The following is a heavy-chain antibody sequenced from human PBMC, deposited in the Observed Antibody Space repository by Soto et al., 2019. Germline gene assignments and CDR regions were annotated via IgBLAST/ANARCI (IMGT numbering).Heavy chain of an antibody. CDR3: AKDTTVTRRDYLDY. CDR2: ISYDGSNK. V-gene: IGHV3-30*18. CDR1: GFTFSSYG. Sequence: GGSLRLSCAASGFTFSSYGMHWVRQAPGKGLEWVAVISYDGSNKYYADSVKGRFTISRDNSKNTLYLQMNSLRAEDTAVYYCAKDTTVTRRDYLDYGGQGTLVTVAA. D-gene: IGHD4-17*01. J-gene: IGHJ4*02.